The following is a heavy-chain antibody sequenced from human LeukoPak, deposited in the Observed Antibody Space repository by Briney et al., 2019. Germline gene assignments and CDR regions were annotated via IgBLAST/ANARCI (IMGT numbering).Heavy chain of an antibody. CDR3: AGALITMVREDAFAI. CDR1: GYTFTSYY. D-gene: IGHD3-10*01. CDR2: INPSGGST. J-gene: IGHJ3*02. V-gene: IGHV1-46*01. Sequence: ASVKVSCKASGYTFTSYYMHWVRQAPGQGLEWMGIINPSGGSTSYAQKFQGRVTMTRDMSTSTVYMELSSLRSEDTAVYYCAGALITMVREDAFAIWGQGTMVTVSS.